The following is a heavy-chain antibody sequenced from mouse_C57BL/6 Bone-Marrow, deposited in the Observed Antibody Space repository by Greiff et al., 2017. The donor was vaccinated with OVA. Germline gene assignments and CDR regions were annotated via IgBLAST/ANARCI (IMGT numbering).Heavy chain of an antibody. CDR1: GYAFTNYL. CDR3: ARSYSNFYYAMDY. D-gene: IGHD2-5*01. J-gene: IGHJ4*01. V-gene: IGHV1-54*01. Sequence: VQLQQSGAELVRPGTSVKVSCKASGYAFTNYLIEWVKQRPGQGLEWIGVINPGSGGTNYNEKFKGKATLTADKSSSTAYMQLSSLTSEDSAVYFCARSYSNFYYAMDYWGQGTSVTVSS. CDR2: INPGSGGT.